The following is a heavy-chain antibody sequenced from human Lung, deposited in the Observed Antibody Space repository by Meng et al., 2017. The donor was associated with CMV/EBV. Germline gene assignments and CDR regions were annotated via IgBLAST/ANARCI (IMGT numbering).Heavy chain of an antibody. D-gene: IGHD3-3*01. CDR2: IIPTFGAP. CDR3: SVDLWSGYYRIIDY. CDR1: GDTFSNYA. J-gene: IGHJ4*02. V-gene: IGHV1-69*05. Sequence: SVKVSCXASGDTFSNYAFSWVRQAPGQGLEWMGGIIPTFGAPNYSQKFEGRVSITTDKSRSTAYMELMGLTTEDSAVYYYSVDLWSGYYRIIDYWGLGTLVTVSS.